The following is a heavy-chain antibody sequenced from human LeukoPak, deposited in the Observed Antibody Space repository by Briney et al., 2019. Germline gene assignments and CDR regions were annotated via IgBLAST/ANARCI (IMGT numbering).Heavy chain of an antibody. J-gene: IGHJ4*02. V-gene: IGHV3-7*01. CDR2: IKHDGSET. CDR3: AREALGGGGY. Sequence: GGSLRLSCAASGFTFSSIWMSWVRQAPGKGLEWVANIKHDGSETNYVDSVRGRFTISRDNAENSLHLQMNSLRVEDTAVYYCAREALGGGGYWGQGTLVTVSS. CDR1: GFTFSSIW. D-gene: IGHD3-10*01.